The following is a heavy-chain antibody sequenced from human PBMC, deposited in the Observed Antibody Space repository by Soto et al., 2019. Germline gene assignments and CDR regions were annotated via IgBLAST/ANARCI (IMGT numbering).Heavy chain of an antibody. CDR3: ARQRTSVVTQAYFDS. CDR2: IYYSGST. J-gene: IGHJ4*02. CDR1: GDSINNRSYY. D-gene: IGHD2-21*02. Sequence: SDTLSLTCTVTGDSINNRSYYCGWIRQPPGKGLEWIGSIYYSGSTYNNPSLKSRVSMSVDTSKNQFSLKLRSVTAADTALYYCARQRTSVVTQAYFDSWGQGSLVTVSS. V-gene: IGHV4-39*01.